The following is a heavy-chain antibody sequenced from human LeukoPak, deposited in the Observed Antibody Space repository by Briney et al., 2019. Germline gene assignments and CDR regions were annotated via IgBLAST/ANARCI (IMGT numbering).Heavy chain of an antibody. CDR1: GGSISSYY. CDR3: ARDRPLAIFASYEAFDI. Sequence: PSETLSLTCTVSGGSISSYYWSWIRQPAGKGLGWIGRIYTSGSTNYNPSLKSRVTMSVDTSKNQFSLKLSSVTAADTAVYYCARDRPLAIFASYEAFDIWGQGTMVTVSS. D-gene: IGHD3-3*01. CDR2: IYTSGST. V-gene: IGHV4-4*07. J-gene: IGHJ3*02.